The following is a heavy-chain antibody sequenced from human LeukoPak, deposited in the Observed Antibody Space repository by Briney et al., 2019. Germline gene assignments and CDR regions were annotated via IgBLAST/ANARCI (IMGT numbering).Heavy chain of an antibody. CDR2: IYYSGST. J-gene: IGHJ4*02. D-gene: IGHD2-8*01. CDR1: GGSISSSSYY. Sequence: PSETLSLTCTVSGGSISSSSYYWGWIRQPPGKGLEWIGSIYYSGSTYYNPSLKSRVTISVDMSKNQFSLKLRSVTAADTAVYYCARDQGTIMLGYFDYWGQGTLVTVSS. V-gene: IGHV4-39*07. CDR3: ARDQGTIMLGYFDY.